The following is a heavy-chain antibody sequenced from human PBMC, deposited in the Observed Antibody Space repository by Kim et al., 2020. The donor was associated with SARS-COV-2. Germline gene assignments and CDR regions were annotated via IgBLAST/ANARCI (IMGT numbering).Heavy chain of an antibody. CDR3: AKQEQARSYGMDV. V-gene: IGHV3-33*06. Sequence: GRSLRLSCAASGFTFSSYGMHWVRQAPGKGLEWVAVIWYDGSNKYYADSVKGRFTISRDNSKNTLYLQMNSLRAEDTAVYYCAKQEQARSYGMDVWGQGTTVTVSS. CDR2: IWYDGSNK. J-gene: IGHJ6*02. CDR1: GFTFSSYG.